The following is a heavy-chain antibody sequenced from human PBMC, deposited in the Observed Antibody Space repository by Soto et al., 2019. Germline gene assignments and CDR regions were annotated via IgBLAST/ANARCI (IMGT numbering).Heavy chain of an antibody. Sequence: VQLQESGPGRVKPSETLSLTCTVSGDSVGSGAVYWTWIRQPPGKGLEWIGYMYYTGRTTYNPSLQSRVTISMDASKNQCALNLTSVTAADTARYYGARDTMAFGFDYWGQGALVTVAS. CDR3: ARDTMAFGFDY. D-gene: IGHD3-10*01. CDR1: GDSVGSGAVY. J-gene: IGHJ4*02. V-gene: IGHV4-61*08. CDR2: MYYTGRT.